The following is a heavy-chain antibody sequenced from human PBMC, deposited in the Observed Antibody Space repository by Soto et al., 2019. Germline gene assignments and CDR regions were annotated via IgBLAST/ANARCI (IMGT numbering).Heavy chain of an antibody. CDR2: IKPDGSGQ. V-gene: IGHV3-7*03. Sequence: EVQLVESGGALVQPGGSLRLSCAASGFSFTTYWMNWVRQAPGKGLEWVANIKPDGSGQFYLDSVKGRFAISRDNAKNSLYLQLNSLRAEDTAIYFCAREGRYMGAWDYWGQGTPVTVSS. D-gene: IGHD3-10*01. CDR1: GFSFTTYW. CDR3: AREGRYMGAWDY. J-gene: IGHJ4*02.